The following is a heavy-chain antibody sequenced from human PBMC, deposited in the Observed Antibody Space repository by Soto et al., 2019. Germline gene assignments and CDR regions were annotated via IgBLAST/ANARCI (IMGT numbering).Heavy chain of an antibody. CDR2: IIPIFGTA. V-gene: IGHV1-69*13. J-gene: IGHJ3*02. D-gene: IGHD2-15*01. CDR1: GGTFSSYA. Sequence: SVKVSCKASGGTFSSYAISRVRQAPGQGLEWMGGIIPIFGTANYAQKFQGRVTITADESTSTAYMELSSLRSEDTAVYYCARDRGCSGGSCYVAFDIWGQGTMVT. CDR3: ARDRGCSGGSCYVAFDI.